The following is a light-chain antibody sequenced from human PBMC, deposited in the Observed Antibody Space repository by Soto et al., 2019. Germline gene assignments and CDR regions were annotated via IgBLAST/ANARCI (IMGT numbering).Light chain of an antibody. CDR1: QSVSSSY. CDR2: GTS. CDR3: QQYGSSPRT. J-gene: IGKJ1*01. Sequence: EIVLTQSPGPLSLSPGERATLSCKSSQSVSSSYLAWYQQKPGQAPRLLIYGTSNRATGIPDRFSGSWSGTDFTLTISRLEPEDVAVYYCQQYGSSPRTLGQGTKVDI. V-gene: IGKV3-20*01.